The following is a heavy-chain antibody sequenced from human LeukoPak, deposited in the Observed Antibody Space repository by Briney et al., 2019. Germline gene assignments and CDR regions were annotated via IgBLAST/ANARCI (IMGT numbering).Heavy chain of an antibody. D-gene: IGHD3-10*01. CDR3: AKDTGGYYYGMDV. Sequence: PGGSLRLSCAASGFTFSSYAMHWVRQAPGKGLEWVSLISWDGGSTYYADSVKGRFTISRDNSKNSLYLQMNSLRAEDTALYYCAKDTGGYYYGMDVWGKGTTVTVSS. CDR2: ISWDGGST. V-gene: IGHV3-43D*04. J-gene: IGHJ6*04. CDR1: GFTFSSYA.